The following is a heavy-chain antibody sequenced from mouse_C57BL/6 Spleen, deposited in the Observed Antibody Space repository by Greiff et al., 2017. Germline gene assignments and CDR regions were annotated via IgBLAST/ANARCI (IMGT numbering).Heavy chain of an antibody. CDR3: ARRALYYYGSSYPNWYFDV. V-gene: IGHV3-6*01. J-gene: IGHJ1*03. D-gene: IGHD1-1*01. CDR2: IRYDGST. Sequence: ESGPGLVKPSQSLSLTCSVSGYSITSGYYWNWIRQFPGNKLEWMGYIRYDGSTNYNPSLKNRFSITRDTSKNQFFLKLNTVTPEDTATCYGARRALYYYGSSYPNWYFDVWGTGTTVTVSS. CDR1: GYSITSGYY.